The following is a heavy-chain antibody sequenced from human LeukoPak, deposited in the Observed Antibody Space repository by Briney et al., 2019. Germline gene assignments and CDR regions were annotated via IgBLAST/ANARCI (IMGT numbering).Heavy chain of an antibody. D-gene: IGHD1-14*01. J-gene: IGHJ6*02. V-gene: IGHV4-34*01. CDR3: AGSWPYIRKNGGSRRYGYYGMDV. Sequence: SETLSLTCAVYDRSFSGYYWSWIRQPPGKGLEWIGEINHSGSTNYNPSLKSRVTISVDTSKNQSSLKLSSVTAVDTAVYYCAGSWPYIRKNGGSRRYGYYGMDVWGQGTTVTVSS. CDR2: INHSGST. CDR1: DRSFSGYY.